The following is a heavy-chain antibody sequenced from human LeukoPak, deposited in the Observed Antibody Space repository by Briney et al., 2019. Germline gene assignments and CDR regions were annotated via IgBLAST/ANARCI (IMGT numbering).Heavy chain of an antibody. V-gene: IGHV1-18*04. CDR2: ISAYNGNT. CDR1: GYTFTSYY. D-gene: IGHD3-9*01. CDR3: ARDFRYFDWLLNWFDP. J-gene: IGHJ5*02. Sequence: ASVKVSCKASGYTFTSYYMHWVRQAPGQGLEWMGWISAYNGNTNYAQKLQGRVTMTTDTSTSTAYMELRSLRSDDTAVYYRARDFRYFDWLLNWFDPWGQGTLVTVSS.